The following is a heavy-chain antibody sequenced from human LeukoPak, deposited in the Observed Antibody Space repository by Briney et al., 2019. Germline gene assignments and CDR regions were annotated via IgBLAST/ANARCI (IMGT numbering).Heavy chain of an antibody. V-gene: IGHV3-23*01. D-gene: IGHD3-10*01. CDR2: ISGSGGST. J-gene: IGHJ4*02. CDR3: AKESGIGRRTTAHYYYGSGSLYFDY. Sequence: GGSLRLSCAASGFTFSSYAMSWVRQAPGKGLEWVSAISGSGGSTYYADCVKGRFTISRDNSKNPLYLQMNSLRAEDTAVYHCAKESGIGRRTTAHYYYGSGSLYFDYWGQGTLVTVSS. CDR1: GFTFSSYA.